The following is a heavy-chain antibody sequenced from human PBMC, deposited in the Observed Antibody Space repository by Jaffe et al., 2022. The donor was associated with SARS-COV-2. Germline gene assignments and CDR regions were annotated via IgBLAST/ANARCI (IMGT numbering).Heavy chain of an antibody. CDR2: INHSGST. V-gene: IGHV4-34*01. J-gene: IGHJ4*02. CDR3: ASAGGSGYYHRFDY. D-gene: IGHD3-9*01. Sequence: QVQLQQWGAGLLKPSETLSLTCAVYGGSFSGYYWSWIRQPPGKGLEWIGEINHSGSTNYNPSLKSRVTISVDTSKNQFSLKLSSVTAADTAVYYCASAGGSGYYHRFDYWGQGTLVTVSS. CDR1: GGSFSGYY.